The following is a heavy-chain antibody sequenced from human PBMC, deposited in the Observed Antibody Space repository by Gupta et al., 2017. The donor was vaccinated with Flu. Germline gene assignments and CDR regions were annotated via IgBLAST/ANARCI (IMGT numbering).Heavy chain of an antibody. J-gene: IGHJ3*02. V-gene: IGHV1-18*01. D-gene: IGHD2-8*01. CDR3: ARAGTPYPTNPDAFDI. CDR2: ISAYNGNT. Sequence: PGQGLEWMGWISAYNGNTNYAQKLQGRVTMTTDTSTSTAYMELRSLRSDDTAVYYCARAGTPYPTNPDAFDIWGQGTMVTVSS.